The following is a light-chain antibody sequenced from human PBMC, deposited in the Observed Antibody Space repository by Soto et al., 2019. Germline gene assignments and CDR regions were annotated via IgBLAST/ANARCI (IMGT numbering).Light chain of an antibody. V-gene: IGKV1-39*01. CDR2: TAS. CDR3: QQSYITPLT. Sequence: GDRVTITCRASQTIKSYLNWYQVKLGKAPKLLIYTASSLQSGVPSRFSGSESGTEFTLTISSLQPEDFATYYCQQSYITPLTFGGGTRLEIK. CDR1: QTIKSY. J-gene: IGKJ5*01.